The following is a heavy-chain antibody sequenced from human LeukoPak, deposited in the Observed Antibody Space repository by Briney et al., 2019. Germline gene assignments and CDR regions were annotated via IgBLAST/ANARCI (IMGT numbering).Heavy chain of an antibody. CDR2: INPNSGGT. CDR3: ARVPLVRGVYNWFDP. Sequence: GASLKVSCKASGYTFTGYYMHWVRQAPGQGLEWMGWINPNSGGTNYAQKFQGRVTMTRDTSISTAYMELSRLRSDDTAVYYCARVPLVRGVYNWFDPWGQGTLVTVSS. J-gene: IGHJ5*02. D-gene: IGHD3-10*01. CDR1: GYTFTGYY. V-gene: IGHV1-2*02.